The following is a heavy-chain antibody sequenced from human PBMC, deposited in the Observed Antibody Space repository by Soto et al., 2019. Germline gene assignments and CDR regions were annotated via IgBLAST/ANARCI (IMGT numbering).Heavy chain of an antibody. Sequence: QVQLQESGPGLVKPSETLSLTCTVSGGSISSYYWNWIRQPPGKGLEWIGYIYYSDSINYNPSLKSRVIISVDTSKNQFSLRLSSVTAADTAVYYCARAYYDTCGYSLDPWGQGTLVTVSS. CDR1: GGSISSYY. CDR2: IYYSDSI. CDR3: ARAYYDTCGYSLDP. J-gene: IGHJ5*02. D-gene: IGHD3-22*01. V-gene: IGHV4-59*01.